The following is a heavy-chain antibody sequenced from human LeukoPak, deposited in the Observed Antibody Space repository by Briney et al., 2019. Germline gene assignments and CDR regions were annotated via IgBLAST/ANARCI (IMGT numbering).Heavy chain of an antibody. CDR2: ISNNGGST. J-gene: IGHJ4*02. CDR3: VKDFGGNFLFDF. D-gene: IGHD4-23*01. CDR1: GFTFSSYA. V-gene: IGHV3-64D*06. Sequence: GGSLRLSCSASGFTFSSYAMHWVRQAPGQGLDCVSTISNNGGSTYYADSVKGRFTISRDTSKNTLYLQMSSPRAEDTAVYYCVKDFGGNFLFDFWGQGTLVTVSS.